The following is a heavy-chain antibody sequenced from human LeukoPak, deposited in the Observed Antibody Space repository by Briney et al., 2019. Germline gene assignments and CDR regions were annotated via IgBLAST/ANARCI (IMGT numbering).Heavy chain of an antibody. J-gene: IGHJ5*02. CDR3: ARRNMWGWFDP. Sequence: TSETLSLTCTVSDGSISTGRYYWGWIRQPPGKGLEWIGSIFYSGSTYYNPSLKSRVTISVDTSKNQLSLNLSSVTAADTAVYYCARRNMWGWFDPWGQGTLGIVSS. D-gene: IGHD1-26*01. CDR1: DGSISTGRYY. V-gene: IGHV4-39*01. CDR2: IFYSGST.